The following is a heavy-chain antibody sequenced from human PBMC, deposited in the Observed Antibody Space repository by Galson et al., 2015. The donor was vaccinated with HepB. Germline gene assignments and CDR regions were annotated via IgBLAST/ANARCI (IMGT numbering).Heavy chain of an antibody. CDR1: GFTFSSYA. J-gene: IGHJ4*02. D-gene: IGHD2-8*01. V-gene: IGHV3-30-3*01. CDR2: ISYDGSNK. CDR3: AREGSYVRNGYFDY. Sequence: SLRLSCAASGFTFSSYAMHWVRQAPGKGLEWVAVISYDGSNKYYADSVKGRFTISRDNSKNTLYLRMNSLRAEDTAVYYCAREGSYVRNGYFDYWGQGTLVTVSS.